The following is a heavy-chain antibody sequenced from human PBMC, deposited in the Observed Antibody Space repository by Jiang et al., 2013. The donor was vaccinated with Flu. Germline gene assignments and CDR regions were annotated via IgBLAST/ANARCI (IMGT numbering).Heavy chain of an antibody. CDR1: GYTFTSYA. CDR2: INAGNGNT. V-gene: IGHV1-3*01. D-gene: IGHD6-13*01. Sequence: SGAEVKKPGASVKVSCKASGYTFTSYAMHWVRQAPGQRLEWMGWINAGNGNTKYSQKFQGRVTITRDTSASTAYMELSSLRSEDTAVYYCAREDYSGYSSSWSLDYWGQGTLVTVSS. CDR3: AREDYSGYSSSWSLDY. J-gene: IGHJ4*02.